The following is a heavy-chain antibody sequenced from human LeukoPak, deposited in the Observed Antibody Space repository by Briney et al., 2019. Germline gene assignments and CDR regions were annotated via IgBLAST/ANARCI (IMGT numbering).Heavy chain of an antibody. J-gene: IGHJ3*02. D-gene: IGHD6-13*01. Sequence: GASVKVSCKASGYPFISYYMHWVRQAPGQGLEWLGIINPSGGSTTYAQKFQGRVTMTRDTSTSTVYMELSSLRSEDTAMYYCARLHSSSWYHDAFDIWGQGTMVTVSS. CDR1: GYPFISYY. CDR2: INPSGGST. CDR3: ARLHSSSWYHDAFDI. V-gene: IGHV1-46*01.